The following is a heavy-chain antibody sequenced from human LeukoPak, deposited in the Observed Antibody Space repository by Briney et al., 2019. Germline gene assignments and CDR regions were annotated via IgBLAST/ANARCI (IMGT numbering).Heavy chain of an antibody. CDR2: IIPIFGTA. D-gene: IGHD3-16*01. J-gene: IGHJ6*03. V-gene: IGHV1-69*05. CDR1: GGTFSSYA. Sequence: GASVKVSCKASGGTFSSYAISWVRQAPGQGLEWMGGIIPIFGTANYAQKFQGRVTITTDESTSTAYMELSSLRSEDTAVYHCARDGGSVQNPPGLYFYYLDVGGKGPRVPVS. CDR3: ARDGGSVQNPPGLYFYYLDV.